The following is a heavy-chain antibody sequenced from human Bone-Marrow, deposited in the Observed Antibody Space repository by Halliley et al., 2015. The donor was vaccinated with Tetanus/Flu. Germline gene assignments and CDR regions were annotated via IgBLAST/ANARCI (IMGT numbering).Heavy chain of an antibody. D-gene: IGHD3-3*01. J-gene: IGHJ3*02. CDR3: VRRISGAFDI. CDR2: TTYKASSYPT. Sequence: EWVGHTTYKASSYPTEYAASVKGRFTISRDDSKSSLYLQMNSLKAEAPAVYYCVRRISGAFDIWGQGTMVTVSS. V-gene: IGHV3-72*01.